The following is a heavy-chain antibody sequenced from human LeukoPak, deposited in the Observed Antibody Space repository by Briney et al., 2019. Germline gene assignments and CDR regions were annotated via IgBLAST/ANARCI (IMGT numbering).Heavy chain of an antibody. Sequence: GGSLRLSCAASGFTVSSNYMRWLRQAPGKGLEWVSVIYSGGSTYYADSVKGRFTISRDNSKNTLYLQMNSLRAEDTAVYYCARGPSDFYFDYWGQGTLVTVSS. CDR3: ARGPSDFYFDY. CDR1: GFTVSSNY. CDR2: IYSGGST. D-gene: IGHD2-21*02. V-gene: IGHV3-66*01. J-gene: IGHJ4*02.